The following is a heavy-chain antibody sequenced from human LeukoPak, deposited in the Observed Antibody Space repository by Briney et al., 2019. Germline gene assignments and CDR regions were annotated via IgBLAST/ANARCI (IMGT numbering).Heavy chain of an antibody. Sequence: SQTLSLTCTVSGGSISSGSYYWSWIRQPAGKGLEWIGRIYTSGSTNYNPSLKSRVTISVDTSKNQFSLKLSSVTAADTAVYYCARAYSSGWEGWNYWGQGTLVTVSS. CDR2: IYTSGST. D-gene: IGHD6-19*01. J-gene: IGHJ4*02. CDR1: GGSISSGSYY. V-gene: IGHV4-61*02. CDR3: ARAYSSGWEGWNY.